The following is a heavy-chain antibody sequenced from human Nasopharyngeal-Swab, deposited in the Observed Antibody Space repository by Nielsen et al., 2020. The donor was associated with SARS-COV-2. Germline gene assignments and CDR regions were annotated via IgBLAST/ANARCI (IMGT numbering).Heavy chain of an antibody. CDR1: GYTFTSYA. D-gene: IGHD4-23*01. J-gene: IGHJ2*01. CDR2: LNAGNGNT. CDR3: ARVTVVSDWYFDL. Sequence: ASLTVSCKASGYTFTSYAMHWVRQAPGQRLEWMGWLNAGNGNTKYSHKFQGRVTLTRDTSASTAYMELSSLRSEDTAVYYCARVTVVSDWYFDLWGRGTLVTVSS. V-gene: IGHV1-3*01.